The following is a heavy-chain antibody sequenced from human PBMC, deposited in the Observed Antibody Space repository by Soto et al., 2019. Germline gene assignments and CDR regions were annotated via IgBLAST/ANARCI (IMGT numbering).Heavy chain of an antibody. V-gene: IGHV4-30-4*01. J-gene: IGHJ4*02. CDR2: IYGSGSS. CDR3: AREKGYISGPKNFDY. Sequence: SETLSLTCTVSGASISSGDYFWSWIRQSPGKGLEWIGYIYGSGSSYYNPSLKSRVTMSVDTSKNQFSLKLRSVTAADTAVYYCAREKGYISGPKNFDYWGQGTLVTVSS. D-gene: IGHD5-12*01. CDR1: GASISSGDYF.